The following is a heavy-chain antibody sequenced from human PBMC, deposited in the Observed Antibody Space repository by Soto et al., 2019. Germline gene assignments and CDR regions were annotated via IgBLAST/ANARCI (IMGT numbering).Heavy chain of an antibody. CDR3: ASGKWSLDY. D-gene: IGHD2-8*01. CDR2: ISNSDYTT. CDR1: GITLSDNY. J-gene: IGHJ4*02. Sequence: GGSLRLSCVASGITLSDNYMTWIRQAPGKGLEWLSYISNSDYTTYYADSVKGRFTISRDNAKNSLYLQLNGLRVEDTAVYYCASGKWSLDYWGQGILVTVS. V-gene: IGHV3-11*01.